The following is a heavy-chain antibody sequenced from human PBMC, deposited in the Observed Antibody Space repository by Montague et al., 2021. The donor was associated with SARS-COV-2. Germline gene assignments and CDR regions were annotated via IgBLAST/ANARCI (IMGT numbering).Heavy chain of an antibody. CDR2: INHRGST. CDR1: DGSFSDYS. J-gene: IGHJ4*02. CDR3: ARGRQHINMVVVVVTGGEYYFDF. Sequence: SETLSLTCAVYDGSFSDYSWTWIRQPPGKGLEWIGGINHRGSTSYNPSLKSRVTISVDTSKNQFSLKMTSVTAADTAVYYCARGRQHINMVVVVVTGGEYYFDFWGQGTLVAVSS. V-gene: IGHV4-34*01. D-gene: IGHD3-22*01.